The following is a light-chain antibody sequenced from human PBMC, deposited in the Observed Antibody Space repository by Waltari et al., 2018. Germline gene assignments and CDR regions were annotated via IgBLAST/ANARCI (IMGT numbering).Light chain of an antibody. CDR1: SSNLGNNY. Sequence: QSVLTQPPSVSAAPGQQVIISFSGTSSNLGNNYVSWYQQRPGTPPKLLIYENTKRPSGVPDRFSGSKSGTSATLGITGLQTGDEAIYYCGAWDSSLSAVFGGGTKLTVV. V-gene: IGLV1-51*01. J-gene: IGLJ2*01. CDR3: GAWDSSLSAV. CDR2: ENT.